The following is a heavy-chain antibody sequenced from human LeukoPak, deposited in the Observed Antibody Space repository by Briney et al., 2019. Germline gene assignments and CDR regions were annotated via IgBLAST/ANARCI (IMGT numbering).Heavy chain of an antibody. D-gene: IGHD3-10*01. J-gene: IGHJ4*02. Sequence: SETLSLTCTVSGGSISSYYWSWIRQPPGKGLEWIGYIYYSGSTNYNPSLKSRVTISVDTSKNQFSVKLSSVTAADTAVYYCARHAFYGPRGNSFDYWGQGTLVTVSS. V-gene: IGHV4-59*08. CDR1: GGSISSYY. CDR3: ARHAFYGPRGNSFDY. CDR2: IYYSGST.